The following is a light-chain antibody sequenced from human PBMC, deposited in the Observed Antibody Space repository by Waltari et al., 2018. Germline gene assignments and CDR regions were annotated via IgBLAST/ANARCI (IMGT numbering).Light chain of an antibody. J-gene: IGKJ1*01. CDR3: QQYHSYPPT. V-gene: IGKV1-16*02. CDR2: AAS. Sequence: DIQLTQSTSSVSASVGDRVTITCRASQDITKHLAWFKQKPGKAPKSLIYAASSLQIGVPSKFSGGGSGTDFTLTISSLQPEDFGTYYCQQYHSYPPTFGQGTKVEIK. CDR1: QDITKH.